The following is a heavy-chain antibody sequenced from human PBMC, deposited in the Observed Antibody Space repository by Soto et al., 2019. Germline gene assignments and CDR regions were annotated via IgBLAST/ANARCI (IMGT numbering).Heavy chain of an antibody. Sequence: GGSLRLSCAASGFTFRSYGMHWVRQAPGKGLEWVAVIWYDGSNKYYADSVKGRFTISRDNSKNTLYLQMNSLRAEDTAVYYCAREAEEQLVQQRYYYYGMDVWGQGTTVTVSS. CDR1: GFTFRSYG. V-gene: IGHV3-33*01. CDR2: IWYDGSNK. D-gene: IGHD6-6*01. CDR3: AREAEEQLVQQRYYYYGMDV. J-gene: IGHJ6*02.